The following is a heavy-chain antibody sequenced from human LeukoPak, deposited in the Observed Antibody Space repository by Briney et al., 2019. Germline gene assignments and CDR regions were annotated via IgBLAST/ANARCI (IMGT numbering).Heavy chain of an antibody. J-gene: IGHJ4*02. CDR1: RYSFTNCW. CDR3: ARHMGGSTGSPFDY. CDR2: IYPGDSDT. V-gene: IGHV5-51*01. Sequence: GESLKISCKGSRYSFTNCWIAWVRQVPGKGLEWMGIIYPGDSDTRYSPSFQGQVTISADKSITTAYLQWRSLKASDTAIYYCARHMGGSTGSPFDYWGPGTLVTVSS. D-gene: IGHD1-14*01.